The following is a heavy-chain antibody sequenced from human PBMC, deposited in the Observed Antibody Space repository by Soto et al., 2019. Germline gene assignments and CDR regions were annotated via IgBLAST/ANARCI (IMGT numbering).Heavy chain of an antibody. CDR2: INAGNGNT. V-gene: IGHV1-3*01. Sequence: AAVKVSCKASGYTFTSYAMLWVRQAPGQRREWMGWINAGNGNTKYSQKFQGRVTITRDTSASTAYMELSSLRSDDTAVYYCAMDPGYSFANAWGQGTLVLVSS. D-gene: IGHD5-18*01. CDR1: GYTFTSYA. CDR3: AMDPGYSFANA. J-gene: IGHJ5*02.